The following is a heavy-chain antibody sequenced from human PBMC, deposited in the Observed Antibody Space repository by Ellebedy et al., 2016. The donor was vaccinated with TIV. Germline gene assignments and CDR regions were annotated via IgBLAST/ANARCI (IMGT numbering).Heavy chain of an antibody. CDR3: ARDPALPRGRFDT. CDR1: GGSISRSSYY. J-gene: IGHJ5*02. V-gene: IGHV4-39*02. CDR2: IHYSGST. Sequence: MPSETLSLTCTVSGGSISRSSYYWGWIRQPPGKGLEWIGSIHYSGSTYDNLSLKTRVTISVDTSKNQLSLKLSSVTAADTAVYYCARDPALPRGRFDTWGQGTLVTVSS.